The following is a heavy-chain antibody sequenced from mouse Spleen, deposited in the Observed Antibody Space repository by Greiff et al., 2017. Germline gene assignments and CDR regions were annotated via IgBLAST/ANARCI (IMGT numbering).Heavy chain of an antibody. CDR1: GFNIKDYY. D-gene: IGHD2-14*01. V-gene: IGHV14-1*02. J-gene: IGHJ4*01. Sequence: EVKLQESGAELVRPGALVKLSCKASGFNIKDYYMHWVKQRPEQGLEWIGWIDPENGNTIYDPKFQGKASITADTSSNTAYLQLSSLTSEDTAVYYCARRPDYRYGYAMDYWGQGTSVTVSS. CDR2: IDPENGNT. CDR3: ARRPDYRYGYAMDY.